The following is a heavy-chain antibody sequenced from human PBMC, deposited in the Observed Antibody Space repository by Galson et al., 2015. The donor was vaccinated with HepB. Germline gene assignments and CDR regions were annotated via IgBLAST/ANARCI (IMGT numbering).Heavy chain of an antibody. CDR3: AKLTRDSDSSYFWFDP. V-gene: IGHV4-4*02. CDR2: VYHTGGT. CDR1: GGYITTNTW. D-gene: IGHD6-6*01. Sequence: TLSLTCTVSGGYITTNTWWTWVRQPPGKGLEWIGEVYHTGGTNYNTSLKSRVPILVDESKKQFSLKLNSVTAADTAVYYCAKLTRDSDSSYFWFDPWGQGTLVTVSS. J-gene: IGHJ5*02.